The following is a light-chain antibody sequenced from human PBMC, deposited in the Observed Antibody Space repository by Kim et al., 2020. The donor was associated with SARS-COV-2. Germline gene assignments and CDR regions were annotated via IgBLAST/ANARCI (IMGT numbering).Light chain of an antibody. CDR1: QSVSSSY. V-gene: IGKV3-20*01. CDR3: QQYGSSPWT. CDR2: GAS. J-gene: IGKJ1*01. Sequence: EIVLTQSPGTLSSSPGERATLSCRASQSVSSSYLAWYQQKPGQAPRLLIYGASNRATGTPVRFSGSGSGTDFTLTISRLEPEDFAVYYCQQYGSSPWTFGPGTKVDIK.